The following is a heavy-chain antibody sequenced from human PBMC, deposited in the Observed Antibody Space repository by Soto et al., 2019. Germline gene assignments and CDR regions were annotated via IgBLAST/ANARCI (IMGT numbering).Heavy chain of an antibody. Sequence: EVQLVESGGGLVQPGGSLRLSCAASGFTVSSNYMSWVRQAPGKGLEWVSVIYSGGSTYYADSVKGRFTISRHNSKNTLYLQMNSLRAEDTAVYYCARQEGRGCYYFDYWGQGTLFTVSS. V-gene: IGHV3-53*04. J-gene: IGHJ4*02. CDR3: ARQEGRGCYYFDY. CDR2: IYSGGST. D-gene: IGHD6-19*01. CDR1: GFTVSSNY.